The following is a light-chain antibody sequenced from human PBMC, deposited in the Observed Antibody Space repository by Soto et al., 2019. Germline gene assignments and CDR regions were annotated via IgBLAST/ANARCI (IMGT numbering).Light chain of an antibody. J-gene: IGKJ1*01. CDR1: LSISSY. CDR2: GGS. CDR3: YPTYTTPWT. Sequence: DLQMTQSPSSLSASVGDRVTITCRASLSISSYLNWFQQKPGKAPTPLIYGGSSLQSGFPPRFRGSASGTDFTVTISRVQPEDFATYYLYPTYTTPWTFGQGIRVEIK. V-gene: IGKV1-39*01.